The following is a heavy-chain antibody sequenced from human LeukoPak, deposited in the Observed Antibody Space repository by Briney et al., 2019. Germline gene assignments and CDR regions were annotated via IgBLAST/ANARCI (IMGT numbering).Heavy chain of an antibody. J-gene: IGHJ4*02. CDR3: VRSVVVAAAPVRYYFDY. Sequence: GGSLRLSCAVSGLTFSNYAMTWVRQAPGKGLEWVSSVLASGGTTLYADSVKGRFTISRDNSYNTLYLQMSSLRAEDTAVYYCVRSVVVAAAPVRYYFDYWGQGTLVTVSS. CDR1: GLTFSNYA. CDR2: VLASGGTT. V-gene: IGHV3-23*01. D-gene: IGHD2-15*01.